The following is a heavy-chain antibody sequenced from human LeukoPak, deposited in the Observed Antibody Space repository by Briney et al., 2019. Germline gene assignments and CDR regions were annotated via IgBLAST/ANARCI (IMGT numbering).Heavy chain of an antibody. Sequence: GGSLRLSCAASGFTFSSYAMHWVRQAPGKGLEYVSAISSNGGSTYYANSVKGRFTISRDNSKNTLYLQMGSLRAEDMAVYCCARAGDGYNYSLGYWGQGTLVTVSS. V-gene: IGHV3-64*01. J-gene: IGHJ4*02. D-gene: IGHD5-24*01. CDR1: GFTFSSYA. CDR3: ARAGDGYNYSLGY. CDR2: ISSNGGST.